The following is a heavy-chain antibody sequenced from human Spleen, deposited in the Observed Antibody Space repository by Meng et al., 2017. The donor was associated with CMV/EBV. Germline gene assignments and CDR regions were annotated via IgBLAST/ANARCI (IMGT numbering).Heavy chain of an antibody. CDR1: GFTFTSYG. J-gene: IGHJ4*02. V-gene: IGHV3-30*04. CDR2: ISYDGTNK. CDR3: ARVDTGYDLPFDY. Sequence: AASGFTFTSYGIHWVRQAPGKGLEWLAVISYDGTNKYYADSVKGRFTISRDNSKNTVILQMNNVRAEDTAVYYCARVDTGYDLPFDYWGQGTLVTVSS. D-gene: IGHD5-12*01.